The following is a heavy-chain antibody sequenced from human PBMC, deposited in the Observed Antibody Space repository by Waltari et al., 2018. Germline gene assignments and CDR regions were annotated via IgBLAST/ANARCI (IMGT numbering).Heavy chain of an antibody. CDR1: GGSISTNYN. V-gene: IGHV4-39*01. Sequence: LHLQESGPGLVKPPETLSLTCTLSGGSISTNYNWGWIRQPPGKGLEWMGHMQYRGSTFYNPSLESRVTISLDTWKNQFSLRLSSVGAADTAVYFCGRIAFGDEGGYFQYWGQGTLVTVSS. D-gene: IGHD4-17*01. CDR2: MQYRGST. CDR3: GRIAFGDEGGYFQY. J-gene: IGHJ1*01.